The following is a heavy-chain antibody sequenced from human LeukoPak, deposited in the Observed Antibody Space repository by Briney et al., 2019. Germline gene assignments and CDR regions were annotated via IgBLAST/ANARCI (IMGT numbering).Heavy chain of an antibody. D-gene: IGHD5-24*01. CDR1: GGSISSYY. Sequence: SETLSLTCIVSGGSISSYYWSWFRQSPGKRLEYIGCFYNSGSTNYSPSLKSRVTISVDTSENRVSLKLNSVTAADTAVYYCASAVRWLAFDSWGQGTLVTVSS. V-gene: IGHV4-59*01. CDR2: FYNSGST. CDR3: ASAVRWLAFDS. J-gene: IGHJ4*02.